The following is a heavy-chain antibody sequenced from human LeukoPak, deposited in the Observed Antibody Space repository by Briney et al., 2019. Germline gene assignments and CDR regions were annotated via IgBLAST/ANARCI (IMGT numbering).Heavy chain of an antibody. V-gene: IGHV4-59*12. J-gene: IGHJ4*02. CDR2: ISYSGST. D-gene: IGHD3-10*01. CDR3: ARGQYFFDY. CDR1: GGSISNYY. Sequence: SETLSLTCTVSGGSISNYYWSWMRRPPGRGLEWIGYISYSGSTNYNPSLKSQVTISVDTSKNQFSLKLSFVTAADTAVYYCARGQYFFDYWGQGTLVTVSS.